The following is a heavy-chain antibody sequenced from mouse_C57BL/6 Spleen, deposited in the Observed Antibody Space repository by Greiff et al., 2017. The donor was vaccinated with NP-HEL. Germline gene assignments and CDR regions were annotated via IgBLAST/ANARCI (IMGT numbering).Heavy chain of an antibody. Sequence: QVQLQQPGAELVKPGASVKLSCKASGYTFTSYWMHWVKQRPGQGLEWIGYINPSSGYTKYNQKFKDKATLTAEKSSSTAYMQLSSLTYEDSAVYYCTRGTAQEGFDYWGQGTTLTVSS. CDR3: TRGTAQEGFDY. D-gene: IGHD3-2*02. CDR2: INPSSGYT. V-gene: IGHV1-7*01. J-gene: IGHJ2*01. CDR1: GYTFTSYW.